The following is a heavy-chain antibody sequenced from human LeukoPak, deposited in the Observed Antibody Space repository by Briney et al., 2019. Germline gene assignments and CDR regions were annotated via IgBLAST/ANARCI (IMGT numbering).Heavy chain of an antibody. D-gene: IGHD6-13*01. CDR1: GGSISSYY. J-gene: IGHJ5*02. CDR3: ARIAAAGKVGGFDP. V-gene: IGHV4-59*01. CDR2: IYYSGST. Sequence: SETLSLTCTVSGGSISSYYWSWIRQPPGKGLEWIGYIYYSGSTNYNPSPKSRVTISVDTSKNQFSLKLSSVTAADTAVYYCARIAAAGKVGGFDPWGQGTLVTVSS.